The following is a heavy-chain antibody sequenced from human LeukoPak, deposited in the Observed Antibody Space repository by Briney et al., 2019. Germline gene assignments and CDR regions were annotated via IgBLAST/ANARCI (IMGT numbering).Heavy chain of an antibody. V-gene: IGHV3-23*01. D-gene: IGHD3-16*02. CDR3: AKVVSGDYVWGSYRLNWFDP. J-gene: IGHJ5*02. CDR1: GFTFSSSA. Sequence: GGSLRLSCAASGFTFSSSAMSWARQVPGKGLEWVSGISASGGSTYYADSVKGRFTISRDNSKNTLYLQMNSLRAEDTAVYYCAKVVSGDYVWGSYRLNWFDPWGQGTLVTVSS. CDR2: ISASGGST.